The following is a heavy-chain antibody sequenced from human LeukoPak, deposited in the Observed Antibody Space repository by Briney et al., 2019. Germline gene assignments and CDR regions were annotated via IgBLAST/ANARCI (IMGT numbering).Heavy chain of an antibody. D-gene: IGHD3-3*02. CDR3: AKDLSAISDKYYMDV. CDR1: GFTFSNYG. J-gene: IGHJ6*03. Sequence: GGSLRLSCAASGFTFSNYGMHWVRQAPGKGLEWVAFIRFDGSNKYYADSVKGRFTIFRDNSKNTLYLQMNSRRVEDTAVYYCAKDLSAISDKYYMDVWGKGTTVTVSS. V-gene: IGHV3-30*02. CDR2: IRFDGSNK.